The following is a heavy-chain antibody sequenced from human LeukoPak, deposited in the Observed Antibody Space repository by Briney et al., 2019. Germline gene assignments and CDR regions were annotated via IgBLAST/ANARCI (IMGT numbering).Heavy chain of an antibody. V-gene: IGHV4-39*01. CDR2: IYYSGST. J-gene: IGHJ4*02. D-gene: IGHD6-6*01. CDR1: GGSISSSSYY. CDR3: ARLGSIAAPKGDY. Sequence: SETLSLTCTVFGGSISSSSYYWGWIRQPPGKGLEWIGSIYYSGSTYYNPSLKSRVTISVDTSKNQFSLKLSSVTAADTAVYYCARLGSIAAPKGDYWGQGTLVTVSS.